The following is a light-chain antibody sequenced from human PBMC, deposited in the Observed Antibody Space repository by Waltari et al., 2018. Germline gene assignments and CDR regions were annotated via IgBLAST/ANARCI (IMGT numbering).Light chain of an antibody. J-gene: IGLJ1*01. CDR1: SSDIGGYKY. Sequence: QSALTQPPSASGSPGQSVTISCTGTSSDIGGYKYVSWYRQHPGKGPKLLIYEVSKRPSCVPYRFSGSKSGNTASLTVSGLQAEDEADYYCSSYAGSNNLVFGTGTKVTVL. V-gene: IGLV2-8*01. CDR2: EVS. CDR3: SSYAGSNNLV.